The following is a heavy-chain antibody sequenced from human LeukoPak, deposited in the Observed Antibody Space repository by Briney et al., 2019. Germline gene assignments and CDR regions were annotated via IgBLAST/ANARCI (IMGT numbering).Heavy chain of an antibody. Sequence: PGGSLRLSCAASGFTVSSNYRSWVRQAPGKGLEWVSVIYSGGSTYYADSVKGRFTISRDNAKNSLYLQMNSLRPEDTAVYYCAKDHSSGYYSIWYFDYWGQGTLVTVSS. D-gene: IGHD3-22*01. CDR1: GFTVSSNY. CDR2: IYSGGST. V-gene: IGHV3-53*01. CDR3: AKDHSSGYYSIWYFDY. J-gene: IGHJ4*02.